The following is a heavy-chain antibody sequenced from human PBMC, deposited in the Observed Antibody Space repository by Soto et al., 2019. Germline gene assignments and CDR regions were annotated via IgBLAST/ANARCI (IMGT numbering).Heavy chain of an antibody. CDR2: ISGSGGST. V-gene: IGHV3-23*01. CDR3: AKDSTRSYYAYGLDV. J-gene: IGHJ6*02. Sequence: GGSLRLSCAASGFTFSSYAMSWVRQAPGKGLEWVSAISGSGGSTYYADSVKGRFTISRDKSKNTLYLQMNSLRAEDTAVYYCAKDSTRSYYAYGLDVWGQGTTVTVSS. CDR1: GFTFSSYA.